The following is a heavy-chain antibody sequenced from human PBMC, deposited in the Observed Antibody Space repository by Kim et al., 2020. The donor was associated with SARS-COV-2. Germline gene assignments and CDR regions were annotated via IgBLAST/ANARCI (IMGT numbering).Heavy chain of an antibody. J-gene: IGHJ5*02. CDR2: FDPEDGET. D-gene: IGHD5-18*01. Sequence: ASVKVSCKVSGYTLTELSMHWVRQAPGKGLEWMGGFDPEDGETIYAQKFQGRVTMTEDTSTDTAYMELSSLRSEDTAVYYCATSTAMVTGGWFDPWGRGTLVTVSS. V-gene: IGHV1-24*01. CDR3: ATSTAMVTGGWFDP. CDR1: GYTLTELS.